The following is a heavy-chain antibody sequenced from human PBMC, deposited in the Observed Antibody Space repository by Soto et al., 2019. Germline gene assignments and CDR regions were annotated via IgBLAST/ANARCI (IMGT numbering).Heavy chain of an antibody. CDR1: GGSISSGDYY. CDR3: ARYCSGGSCQGGGFDY. CDR2: IYYSGST. V-gene: IGHV4-30-4*01. Sequence: QVQLQESGPGLVKPSQTLSLTCTVSGGSISSGDYYWSWIRQPPGKGLEWIGYIYYSGSTYYNPSLKSRVTISVDTSKNQFSLQLSSVTAADTAVYYCARYCSGGSCQGGGFDYWGQGTLVTVSS. D-gene: IGHD2-15*01. J-gene: IGHJ4*02.